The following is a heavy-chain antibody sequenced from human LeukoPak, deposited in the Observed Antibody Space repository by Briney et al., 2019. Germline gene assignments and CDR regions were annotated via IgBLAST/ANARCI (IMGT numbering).Heavy chain of an antibody. CDR3: ARYCGGDCQIDY. CDR1: GFTFSSYS. Sequence: PGGSLRLSCVASGFTFSSYSMNWVRQAPGKGLEWVSSISSSSSYIYYADSVKGRFTISRDNAKNSLYLQMNSLRAEDTAVYYCARYCGGDCQIDYWGQGTLVTVSS. V-gene: IGHV3-21*01. J-gene: IGHJ4*02. D-gene: IGHD2-21*01. CDR2: ISSSSSYI.